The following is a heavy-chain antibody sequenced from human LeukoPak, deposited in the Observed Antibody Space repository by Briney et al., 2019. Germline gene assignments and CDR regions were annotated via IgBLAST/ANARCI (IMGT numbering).Heavy chain of an antibody. CDR1: GFTFSSYA. CDR3: AKVPSDYDFWSDLEYHYFDY. Sequence: GASLRLSCAASGFTFSSYAMSWVRQAPGKGLEWVSAISGSGGSTYYADSVKGRFTISRDNSKNTLYLQMNSLRAEDTAVYYCAKVPSDYDFWSDLEYHYFDYWGQGTLVTVSS. V-gene: IGHV3-23*01. J-gene: IGHJ4*02. CDR2: ISGSGGST. D-gene: IGHD3-3*01.